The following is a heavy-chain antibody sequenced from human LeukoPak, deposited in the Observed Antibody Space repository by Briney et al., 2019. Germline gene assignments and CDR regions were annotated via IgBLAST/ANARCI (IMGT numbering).Heavy chain of an antibody. CDR3: AKWGDYDVLTGYYVPDY. CDR1: GFTFSNYA. V-gene: IGHV3-23*01. CDR2: ILGSGGST. J-gene: IGHJ4*02. D-gene: IGHD3-9*01. Sequence: GGSLRLSCAASGFTFSNYAMSWVRQAPGEGLEWVSAILGSGGSTYYADSLKGRFTVSRDNSKSTLYLQMNSLRAEDTALYYCAKWGDYDVLTGYYVPDYWGQGTLVTVSS.